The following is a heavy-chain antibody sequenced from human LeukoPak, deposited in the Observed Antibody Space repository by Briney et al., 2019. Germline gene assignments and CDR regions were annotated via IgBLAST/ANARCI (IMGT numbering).Heavy chain of an antibody. D-gene: IGHD3-10*01. Sequence: SETLSLTCTVSGGSISSSSYYWGWIRQPPGKGLEWIGSIYYSGSTYYNPSLKSRVTISVDTSKNQFSLKLSSVTAADTAVYYCARRMLRGVRGYDDYWGQGTLVTVSS. J-gene: IGHJ4*02. CDR3: ARRMLRGVRGYDDY. CDR1: GGSISSSSYY. V-gene: IGHV4-39*01. CDR2: IYYSGST.